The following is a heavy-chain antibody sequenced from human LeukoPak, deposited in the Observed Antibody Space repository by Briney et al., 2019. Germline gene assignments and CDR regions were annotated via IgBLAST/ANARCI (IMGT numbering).Heavy chain of an antibody. CDR2: IYYSGST. Sequence: PSETLSLTCTVSGGSISGSSYYWGWIRQPPGKGLVWIGSIYYSGSTYYNPSLKSRVTISVDTSKNQFSLKLNSVTATDTAVYYCARRGRYSGSWAWGQGTLVTVSS. D-gene: IGHD6-13*01. J-gene: IGHJ4*02. CDR3: ARRGRYSGSWA. CDR1: GGSISGSSYY. V-gene: IGHV4-39*01.